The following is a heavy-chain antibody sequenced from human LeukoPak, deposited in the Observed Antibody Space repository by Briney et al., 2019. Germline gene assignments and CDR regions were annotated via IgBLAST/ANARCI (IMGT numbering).Heavy chain of an antibody. J-gene: IGHJ4*02. CDR2: INPNSGYT. CDR3: AREEANTRIHFDY. Sequence: GASVKVSCKASGYTFTGYYIHWVRQAPGQGLEWMGYINPNSGYTNYAKKFQDRVTVTRDTSISIAYMELSRLRSDDTAVYYCAREEANTRIHFDYWGQGTLVTVSS. CDR1: GYTFTGYY. D-gene: IGHD3-22*01. V-gene: IGHV1-2*02.